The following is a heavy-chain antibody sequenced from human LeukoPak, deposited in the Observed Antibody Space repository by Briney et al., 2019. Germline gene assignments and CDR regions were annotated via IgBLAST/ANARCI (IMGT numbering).Heavy chain of an antibody. Sequence: GASVKVSCKASGGTFSSYAISWVRQAPGQGLEWMGRIIPILGIANYAQKFQGRVTITADKSTSTAYMELSSLRSEDTAVYYCARXGDSSGYYYAYDAFDIWGQGTMVTVSS. J-gene: IGHJ3*02. V-gene: IGHV1-69*04. CDR2: IIPILGIA. CDR3: ARXGDSSGYYYAYDAFDI. CDR1: GGTFSSYA. D-gene: IGHD3-22*01.